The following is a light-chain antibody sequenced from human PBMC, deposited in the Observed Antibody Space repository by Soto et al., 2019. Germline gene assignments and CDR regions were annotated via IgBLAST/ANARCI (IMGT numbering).Light chain of an antibody. CDR2: AAS. CDR3: QQSYSTPLT. CDR1: QSISSY. V-gene: IGKV1-39*01. Sequence: DIQMTQSPSSLSASVGDRVTITCRASQSISSYLNWYQQKPGKAPKLLIYAASSLPSGVPSRFSGSGSGTDFTLTISSLQPEDFATYYCQQSYSTPLTVGGGTKVEIK. J-gene: IGKJ4*01.